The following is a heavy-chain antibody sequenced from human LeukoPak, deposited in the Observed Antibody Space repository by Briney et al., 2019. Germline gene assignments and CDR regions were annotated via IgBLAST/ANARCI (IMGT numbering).Heavy chain of an antibody. Sequence: GGSLRLSCAASGITFGSHGMSWVRQAPGKGLEWVSSISGSGGSADYADSVKGRFTISRDNSKNTLFLQMNSLRAEDTAVYYCAKNSGSWYYFEYWGQGTLVTVSS. CDR1: GITFGSHG. CDR3: AKNSGSWYYFEY. J-gene: IGHJ4*02. CDR2: ISGSGGSA. D-gene: IGHD6-13*01. V-gene: IGHV3-23*01.